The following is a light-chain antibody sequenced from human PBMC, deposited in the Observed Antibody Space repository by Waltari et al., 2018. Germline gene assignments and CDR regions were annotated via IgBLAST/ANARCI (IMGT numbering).Light chain of an antibody. J-gene: IGLJ2*01. Sequence: QSALTQPASVSGSPGQSITISCTGTSSDVGSYNLFSWYQQHPGNAPKLMIYEVSKRPSGVSNRFSGSKSGNTASLTISGLQAEDEADYYCCSYAGSSTFVFGGGTKLTVL. CDR2: EVS. V-gene: IGLV2-23*02. CDR3: CSYAGSSTFV. CDR1: SSDVGSYNL.